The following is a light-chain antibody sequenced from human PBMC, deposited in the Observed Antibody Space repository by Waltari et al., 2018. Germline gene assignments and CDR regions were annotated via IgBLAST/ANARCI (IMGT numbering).Light chain of an antibody. J-gene: IGLJ2*01. CDR3: SSYTSSRTLI. V-gene: IGLV2-14*04. Sequence: YQQHPGKAYERMIYCVSNRPSGVSNRFSVSKSCNTASLTISGLQAEDEAYYYCSSYTSSRTLIFGGGTKLTVL. CDR2: CVS.